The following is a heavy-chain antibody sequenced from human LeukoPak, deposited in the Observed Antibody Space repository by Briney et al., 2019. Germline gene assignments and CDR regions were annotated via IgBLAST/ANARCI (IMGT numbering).Heavy chain of an antibody. CDR3: ARDYGSGSYGGAFDI. J-gene: IGHJ3*02. V-gene: IGHV1-69*04. D-gene: IGHD3-10*01. CDR1: GGTFSSYA. CDR2: IIPILGIA. Sequence: SVKVSCKASGGTFSSYAIGWVRQAPGQGLEWMGRIIPILGIANYAQKFQGRVTITADKSTSTAYMELSSLRSEDTAVYYCARDYGSGSYGGAFDIWGQGTMVTVSS.